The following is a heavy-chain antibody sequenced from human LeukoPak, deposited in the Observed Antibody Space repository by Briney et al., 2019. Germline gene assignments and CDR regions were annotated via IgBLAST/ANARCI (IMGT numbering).Heavy chain of an antibody. CDR1: GGSISSGGYS. D-gene: IGHD2-2*01. V-gene: IGHV4-30-2*01. CDR3: ARGAAPVVPAATSGSNWFDP. J-gene: IGHJ5*02. Sequence: SQTLSLTCAVSGGSISSGGYSWSWIRQPPGKGLEWIGYIYHSGSTYCNPSLKSRVTISVDRSKNQFSLKLSSVTAADTAVYYCARGAAPVVPAATSGSNWFDPWGQGTLVTVSS. CDR2: IYHSGST.